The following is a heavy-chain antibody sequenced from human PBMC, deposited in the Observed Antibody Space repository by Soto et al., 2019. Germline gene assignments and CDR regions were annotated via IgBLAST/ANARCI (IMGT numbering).Heavy chain of an antibody. CDR1: GGTFSSYT. J-gene: IGHJ4*02. Sequence: QVQLVQSGAEVKKPGSSVKVSCKASGGTFSSYTISWVRQAPGQGLEWMGRIIPILGIANYAPKFQGRVTITADKSTSTAYMELSSLRSEDTAVYYCARVRVGEPYDYWGQGTLVTVSS. CDR3: ARVRVGEPYDY. CDR2: IIPILGIA. D-gene: IGHD3-10*01. V-gene: IGHV1-69*02.